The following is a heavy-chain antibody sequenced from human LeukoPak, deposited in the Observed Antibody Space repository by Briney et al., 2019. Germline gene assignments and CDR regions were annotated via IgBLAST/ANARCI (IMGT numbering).Heavy chain of an antibody. CDR3: ARERGVGYCSGGSCPLYWYFDL. Sequence: ASVKVSCKASGYTFTSYGISWVRQAPGQGLEWMGWTSAYNGNTNYAQKLQGRVTMTTDTSTSTAYMELRSLRSDDTAVYYCARERGVGYCSGGSCPLYWYFDLWGRGTLVTVSS. CDR2: TSAYNGNT. CDR1: GYTFTSYG. D-gene: IGHD2-15*01. V-gene: IGHV1-18*01. J-gene: IGHJ2*01.